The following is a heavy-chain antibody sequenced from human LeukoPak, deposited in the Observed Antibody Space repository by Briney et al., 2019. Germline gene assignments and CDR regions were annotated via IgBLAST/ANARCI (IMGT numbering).Heavy chain of an antibody. D-gene: IGHD5-12*01. V-gene: IGHV1-2*02. CDR2: INPNSGGT. CDR3: ARDLAVATIMTFDP. J-gene: IGHJ5*02. CDR1: GYTFTGYY. Sequence: ASVKVSCKASGYTFTGYYMHWVRQAPGQGLEWMGWINPNSGGTNYAQKFQGRVTMTSDTSISTAYMELSRLRSDDTAVYYCARDLAVATIMTFDPWGQGTLVTVSS.